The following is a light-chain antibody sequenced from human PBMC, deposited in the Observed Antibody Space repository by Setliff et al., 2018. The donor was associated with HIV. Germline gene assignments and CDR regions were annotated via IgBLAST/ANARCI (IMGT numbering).Light chain of an antibody. CDR3: SSYTSSSPPYV. Sequence: QSALAQPASVSGFPGQSITISCTGSSSDVGSYNYVSWYQQHPGKAPKLMISDVIKRPSGVSNRFSGSKSGNTASLTISGLQAEDEADYYCSSYTSSSPPYVFGTGTKVTVL. J-gene: IGLJ1*01. V-gene: IGLV2-14*03. CDR1: SSDVGSYNY. CDR2: DVI.